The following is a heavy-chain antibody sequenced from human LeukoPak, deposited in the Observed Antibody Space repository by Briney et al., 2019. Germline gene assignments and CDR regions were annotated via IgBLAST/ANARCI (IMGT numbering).Heavy chain of an antibody. Sequence: GGSLRLSCAASGFTFSAYSMNWVRQAPGKGLEWVSYISGDDSSTIYYTDSVKGRFTISRDNAKNSLDLQMSSLRADDTALYYCARSKIDYWGQGTLVTVSS. D-gene: IGHD4-11*01. CDR1: GFTFSAYS. CDR2: ISGDDSSTI. J-gene: IGHJ4*02. V-gene: IGHV3-48*04. CDR3: ARSKIDY.